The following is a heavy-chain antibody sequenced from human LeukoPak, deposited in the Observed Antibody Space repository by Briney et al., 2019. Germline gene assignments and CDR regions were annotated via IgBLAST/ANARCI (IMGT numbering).Heavy chain of an antibody. Sequence: PGGSLRLSCAASGFTVSSNYMSWVRQAPGKGLEWVSVIYSGGSTYYADSVKGRFTISRDNSKNTLYLQMNSLRAEDTAVYYCARGLRFLEWEDYYYGMDVWGQGTTVTVS. CDR3: ARGLRFLEWEDYYYGMDV. J-gene: IGHJ6*02. CDR2: IYSGGST. V-gene: IGHV3-53*01. D-gene: IGHD3-3*01. CDR1: GFTVSSNY.